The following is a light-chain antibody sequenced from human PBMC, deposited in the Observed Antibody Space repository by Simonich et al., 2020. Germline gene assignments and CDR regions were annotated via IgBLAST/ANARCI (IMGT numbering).Light chain of an antibody. Sequence: IVFTKSPATLSLSPGERPTLSCRASQSVSSYLAWYQQKPGQAPRLLIYDASNRATGIPARFSGSGSGTDFTLTISSLEPEDFAVYYCQQRSNWPPALTFGGGTKVEIK. CDR2: DAS. V-gene: IGKV3-11*01. CDR1: QSVSSY. J-gene: IGKJ4*01. CDR3: QQRSNWPPALT.